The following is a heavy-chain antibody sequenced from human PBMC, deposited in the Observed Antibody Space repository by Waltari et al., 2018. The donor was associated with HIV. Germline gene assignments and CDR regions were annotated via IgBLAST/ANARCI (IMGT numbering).Heavy chain of an antibody. V-gene: IGHV1-2*04. CDR2: INPSNGDT. CDR1: GYPFAAYH. CDR3: ARGESTTWANLDL. J-gene: IGHJ5*02. Sequence: QVQLVQSGAEVKNPGASVTLSCHTSGYPFAAYHIPWVRQAPGGGLEWLGWINPSNGDTDYAQSFQEWVSVTRDSSNGRVSLTLSKLRSDDTAIYYCARGESTTWANLDLWGQGTLVSVST. D-gene: IGHD1-26*01.